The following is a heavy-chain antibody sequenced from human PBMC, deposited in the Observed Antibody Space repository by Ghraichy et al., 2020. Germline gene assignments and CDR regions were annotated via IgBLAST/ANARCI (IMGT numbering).Heavy chain of an antibody. D-gene: IGHD3-16*01. CDR2: IHFKGAT. CDR3: ARHRYAFGRIDH. V-gene: IGHV4-39*01. J-gene: IGHJ4*01. Sequence: SETLSLTCSVSGGSMTNFNYFWGWIRQAPGRGLEWIGSIHFKGATFNNPSFRSRVTMSADTSKSQFSLKVTSVTAADAAVYYCARHRYAFGRIDHWGHGIVVAVSS. CDR1: GGSMTNFNYF.